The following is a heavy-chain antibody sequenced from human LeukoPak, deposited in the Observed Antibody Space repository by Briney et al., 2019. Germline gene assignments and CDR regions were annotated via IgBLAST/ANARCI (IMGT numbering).Heavy chain of an antibody. CDR1: GGSFSGYY. Sequence: SETLSLTCAVYGGSFSGYYWSWIRQPPGKGLEWIGEINHSGSTNYNPSLKSRVTISVDTSKNQFSLKLSSVTAADTAVYYCARSQSIAARPYDAFDIWGQGTMVTVSS. V-gene: IGHV4-34*01. D-gene: IGHD6-6*01. CDR3: ARSQSIAARPYDAFDI. J-gene: IGHJ3*02. CDR2: INHSGST.